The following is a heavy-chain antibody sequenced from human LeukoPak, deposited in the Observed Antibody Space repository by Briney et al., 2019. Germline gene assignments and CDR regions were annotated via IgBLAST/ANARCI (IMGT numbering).Heavy chain of an antibody. CDR3: GRGSAAPDH. CDR1: GFTFSSYW. CDR2: IFPDGSEK. J-gene: IGHJ4*02. V-gene: IGHV3-7*01. D-gene: IGHD6-6*01. Sequence: GGSLRLSCAASGFTFSSYWMSWVRQAPGKGVEGVANIFPDGSEKNYVDCVKGRFIISRDNAKNSVSLQMNSLRAEDTAVYYCGRGSAAPDHGGQGTLVTVSP.